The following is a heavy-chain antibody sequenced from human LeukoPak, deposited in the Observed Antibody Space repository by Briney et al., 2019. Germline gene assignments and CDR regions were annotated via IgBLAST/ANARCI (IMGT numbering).Heavy chain of an antibody. Sequence: GGSLRLSCAASGFTFSSYWMSWVRQAPGKGLEWGANIKQDGSEKYYVDSVKGRFTISRDNAKNSLYLQMNSLRAEDTAVYYCARDYDFWSGPYGMDVWGQGTTVTVSS. V-gene: IGHV3-7*03. J-gene: IGHJ6*02. CDR2: IKQDGSEK. CDR3: ARDYDFWSGPYGMDV. CDR1: GFTFSSYW. D-gene: IGHD3-3*01.